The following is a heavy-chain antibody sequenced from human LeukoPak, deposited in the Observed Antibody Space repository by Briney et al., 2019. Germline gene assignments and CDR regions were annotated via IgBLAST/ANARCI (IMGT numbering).Heavy chain of an antibody. Sequence: ASVKVSCKASGYTFTAHYIHWVRQAPGQGLEWMGWISSYNGNTNYAQKLQGRVTMTTETSTSTAYMELRSLRSDDTAVYYCARVTLSEIVVFDIWGQGTMVTVSS. CDR1: GYTFTAHY. CDR2: ISSYNGNT. CDR3: ARVTLSEIVVFDI. V-gene: IGHV1-18*04. J-gene: IGHJ3*02. D-gene: IGHD2-15*01.